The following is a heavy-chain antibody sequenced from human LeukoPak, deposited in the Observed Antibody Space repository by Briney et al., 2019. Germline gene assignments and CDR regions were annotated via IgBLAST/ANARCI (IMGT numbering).Heavy chain of an antibody. Sequence: GGSLRLSCAASGFTFSSYAMSWVRQAPGKGLEWVSGITGSGGRAYYADSVKGRFTISRDNSQSTLYLQMDSLRAADTAVYFCASRYCSGGSCYNRYYFDYWGQGSLVTVSS. CDR2: ITGSGGRA. V-gene: IGHV3-23*01. CDR1: GFTFSSYA. D-gene: IGHD2-15*01. CDR3: ASRYCSGGSCYNRYYFDY. J-gene: IGHJ4*02.